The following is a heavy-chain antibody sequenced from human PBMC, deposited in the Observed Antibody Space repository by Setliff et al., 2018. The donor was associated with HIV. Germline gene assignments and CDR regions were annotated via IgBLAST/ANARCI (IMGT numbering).Heavy chain of an antibody. Sequence: APVKVSCKVSGYTLTELSMHWVRQAPGKGLEWMGGFDPEDGETIYAQKFQGRVTMTEDTSTDTAYMELSSLRSEDTAVYYCATWEIAVAGTGFDYWGQGTLVTVSS. CDR2: FDPEDGET. V-gene: IGHV1-24*01. D-gene: IGHD6-19*01. CDR1: GYTLTELS. CDR3: ATWEIAVAGTGFDY. J-gene: IGHJ4*02.